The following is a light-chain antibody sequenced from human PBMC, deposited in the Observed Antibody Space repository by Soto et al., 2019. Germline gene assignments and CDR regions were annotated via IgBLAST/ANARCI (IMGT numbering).Light chain of an antibody. CDR1: QSISSY. J-gene: IGKJ1*01. CDR2: AAS. Sequence: DIQMTQSPSSLSASVGDRVTITCRASQSISSYLNWFQQKPGKAPKLLIYAASSLQSGVPSRFSGSGSGTDYPLTTGSLQREHHAHYYCHKTYTTPWTFGQGTKVAVK. CDR3: HKTYTTPWT. V-gene: IGKV1-39*01.